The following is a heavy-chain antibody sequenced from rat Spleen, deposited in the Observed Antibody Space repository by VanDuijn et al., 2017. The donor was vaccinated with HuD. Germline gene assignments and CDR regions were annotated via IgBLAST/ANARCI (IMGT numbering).Heavy chain of an antibody. V-gene: IGHV5-29*01. CDR3: TRHPDYSNYFDY. J-gene: IGHJ2*01. D-gene: IGHD1-1*01. Sequence: EVQLEESGGGLVQPGRSLKLSCAASGFTFSNYGMAWVRQAPTKGLEWVATISYGDRSGHSSTYYGDSVKGRFTISRDNAKSTLYLQMNSLRSEDTATYYCTRHPDYSNYFDYWGQGVMVTVSS. CDR2: ISYGDRSGHSST. CDR1: GFTFSNYG.